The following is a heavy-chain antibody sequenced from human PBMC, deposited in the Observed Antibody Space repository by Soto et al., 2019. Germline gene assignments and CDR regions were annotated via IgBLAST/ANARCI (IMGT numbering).Heavy chain of an antibody. J-gene: IGHJ4*02. CDR1: GYTFTNFG. CDR2: ISAYNGNT. CDR3: ARDPGFRSDY. V-gene: IGHV1-18*01. Sequence: ASVKVSCKTSGYTFTNFGISWVRQAPGQGLEWMGWISAYNGNTNYAQKLQGRVTMTTDTSTSTAYMELRSLRSDDTDVYYCARDPGFRSDYWGQGTLVTVSS. D-gene: IGHD3-9*01.